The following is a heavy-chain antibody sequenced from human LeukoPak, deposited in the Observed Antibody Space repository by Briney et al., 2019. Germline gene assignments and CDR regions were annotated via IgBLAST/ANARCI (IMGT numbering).Heavy chain of an antibody. CDR3: ARRSDSLGFDP. Sequence: SETLSLTGTVSGGSVSSNRYYWGWIRQPPGKGLEWIGSIYYSGSTYYNPSLKSRVTISVDTSKNQFSLKLSSVTAADTAVYYCARRSDSLGFDPWGQGTLVTVSS. D-gene: IGHD3-9*01. CDR1: GGSVSSNRYY. V-gene: IGHV4-39*01. CDR2: IYYSGST. J-gene: IGHJ5*02.